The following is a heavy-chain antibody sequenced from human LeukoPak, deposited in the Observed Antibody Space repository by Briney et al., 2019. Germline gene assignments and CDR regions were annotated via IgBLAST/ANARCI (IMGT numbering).Heavy chain of an antibody. V-gene: IGHV3-48*03. J-gene: IGHJ4*02. CDR1: GFTFSSYE. Sequence: PGGSLGLSCAASGFTFSSYEMNWVRQAPGRGLEWVSYINSGGTTIYYADSVKGRFTISRDNAKNSLYLQMNSLRAEDTAVYYCARGDSCPTYWGQGTLVTVSS. CDR3: ARGDSCPTY. CDR2: INSGGTTI. D-gene: IGHD2-15*01.